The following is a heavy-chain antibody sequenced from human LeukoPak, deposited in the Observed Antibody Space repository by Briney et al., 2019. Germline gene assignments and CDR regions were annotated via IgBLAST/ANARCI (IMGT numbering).Heavy chain of an antibody. CDR1: GFTFSSYA. D-gene: IGHD3-22*01. Sequence: PGGSLRLSCAASGFTFSSYAMSWVRQAPGKGLEWVSAISGSGGSTYYADSVKGRFTISRDNSKNTLYLQMNSLRAEDTAIYYCAKLRDFLDSSGQFDYWGQGTLVTVSS. CDR3: AKLRDFLDSSGQFDY. CDR2: ISGSGGST. J-gene: IGHJ4*02. V-gene: IGHV3-23*01.